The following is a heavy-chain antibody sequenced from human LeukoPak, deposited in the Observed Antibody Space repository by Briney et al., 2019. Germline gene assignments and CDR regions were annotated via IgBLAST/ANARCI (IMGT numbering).Heavy chain of an antibody. V-gene: IGHV3-33*01. Sequence: PGGSLRLSCAASEFTFRNYGMHWVRQAPGKGLEWVAVIWYDGSKEYYEDSVKDRFTISRDNSKNTLYLQMNSLRAEDTAVYYCARDVVSRYFDLWGRGTLVTVSS. CDR1: EFTFRNYG. J-gene: IGHJ2*01. D-gene: IGHD2-15*01. CDR3: ARDVVSRYFDL. CDR2: IWYDGSKE.